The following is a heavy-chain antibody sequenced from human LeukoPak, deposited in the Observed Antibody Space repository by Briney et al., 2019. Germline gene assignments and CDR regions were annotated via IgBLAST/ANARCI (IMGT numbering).Heavy chain of an antibody. Sequence: SETLSLTCTVSGVSISSGDYYWSWIRQPPGKGLEWIGYIYYSGSTYYNPSLKSRVTISVDTSKNQFSLKLSSVTAAGTAVYYCAMGREAFDIWGQGTMVTVSS. CDR2: IYYSGST. CDR3: AMGREAFDI. CDR1: GVSISSGDYY. V-gene: IGHV4-30-4*08. J-gene: IGHJ3*02.